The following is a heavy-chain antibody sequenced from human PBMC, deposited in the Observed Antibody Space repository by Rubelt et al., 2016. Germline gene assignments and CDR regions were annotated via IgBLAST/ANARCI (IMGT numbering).Heavy chain of an antibody. CDR2: ISGSGGIT. CDR3: ASGEASGDDYGDY. V-gene: IGHV3-23*04. Sequence: EVQLVESGGGLVQPGGSLKLSCAASGFTFSDSGLHWVRQAPGQALEWVSSISGSGGITYYADSVKGRVTISRDNSKNTLFLQMRSLRAEDTAVYYCASGEASGDDYGDYWGQGTLVTVSS. J-gene: IGHJ4*02. D-gene: IGHD4-17*01. CDR1: GFTFSDSG.